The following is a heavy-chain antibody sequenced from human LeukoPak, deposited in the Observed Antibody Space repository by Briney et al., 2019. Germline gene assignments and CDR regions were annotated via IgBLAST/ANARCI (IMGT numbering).Heavy chain of an antibody. D-gene: IGHD6-6*01. CDR3: ARTLRSSLHYYYMDV. Sequence: SETLSLTCAVSGGSISSGGYSWSWIRQPPGKGLEWIGYIYYSGSTYYNPSLKSRVTISVDTSKNQFSLKLSSVTAADTAVYFCARTLRSSLHYYYMDVWGKGTTVTVSS. V-gene: IGHV4-30-4*07. J-gene: IGHJ6*03. CDR2: IYYSGST. CDR1: GGSISSGGYS.